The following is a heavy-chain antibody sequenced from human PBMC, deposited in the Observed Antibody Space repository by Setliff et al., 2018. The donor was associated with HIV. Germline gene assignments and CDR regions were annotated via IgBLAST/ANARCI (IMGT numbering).Heavy chain of an antibody. J-gene: IGHJ4*02. CDR2: INPQTGGT. V-gene: IGHV1-2*02. CDR3: ARDLRNSNTLFGVLNFVFDL. CDR1: GYTLSSHY. D-gene: IGHD3-3*01. Sequence: ASVKVSCKASGYTLSSHYIHWVRQAPGHRPEWVGWINPQTGGTNFAQKFQGRITMTSDTSVNTVFIELSRLRSDDTALYYCARDLRNSNTLFGVLNFVFDLWGQGTLVTVSS.